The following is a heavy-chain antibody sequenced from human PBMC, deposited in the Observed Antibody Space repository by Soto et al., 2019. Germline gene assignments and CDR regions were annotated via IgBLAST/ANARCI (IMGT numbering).Heavy chain of an antibody. V-gene: IGHV3-30*03. J-gene: IGHJ4*02. CDR1: GFTFSNYG. Sequence: PGGSLRLSCAASGFTFSNYGRHWVGQAPGKGLEWVAVISDDGVSKYYADSVQGRFTISRDNSESVVLLQMNSLRPDDTPLYFFARAYSFGSGTSYTLYYWGQGTQVTVSS. D-gene: IGHD3-10*01. CDR3: ARAYSFGSGTSYTLYY. CDR2: ISDDGVSK.